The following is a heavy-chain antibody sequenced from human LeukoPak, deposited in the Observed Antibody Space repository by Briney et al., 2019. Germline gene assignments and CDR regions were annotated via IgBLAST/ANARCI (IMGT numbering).Heavy chain of an antibody. V-gene: IGHV3-74*01. D-gene: IGHD3-22*01. CDR1: GFTFSSYG. Sequence: GGSLRLSCAASGFTFSSYGMNWVRQAPGKGLEWVSRINSDGSSTSYADSVKGRFTISRDNAKNTLYLQMNSLRAEDTAVYYCAREFVVTSNWFDPWGQGTLVTVSS. CDR2: INSDGSST. CDR3: AREFVVTSNWFDP. J-gene: IGHJ5*02.